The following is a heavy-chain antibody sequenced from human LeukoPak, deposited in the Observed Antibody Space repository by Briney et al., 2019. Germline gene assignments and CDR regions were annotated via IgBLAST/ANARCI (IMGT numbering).Heavy chain of an antibody. J-gene: IGHJ1*01. CDR1: GGSISTYY. CDR3: ARGGAARLHFQN. V-gene: IGHV4-59*01. CDR2: ICHSGST. Sequence: SETLSLACTVSGGSISTYYWNWIRQPPGKGLEWIGYICHSGSTNYNPSLQSRVTISVDTSKNQFSLNLNSVTAADTAVYYCARGGAARLHFQNWGQGTLATVSS. D-gene: IGHD6-6*01.